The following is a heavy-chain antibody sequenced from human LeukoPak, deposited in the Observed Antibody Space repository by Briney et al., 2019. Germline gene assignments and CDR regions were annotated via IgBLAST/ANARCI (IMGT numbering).Heavy chain of an antibody. D-gene: IGHD5-18*01. CDR2: LYIGGNT. Sequence: GGSLRHSCAASGLTVSSNYMNWVRQAPGKGLEWVSALYIGGNTYYADSVRGRFAISRDNSKNTLYLQMNSLRAEDTAIYYCTTAAGYNYGQYWGQGTLVTVSS. CDR1: GLTVSSNY. CDR3: TTAAGYNYGQY. J-gene: IGHJ4*02. V-gene: IGHV3-53*01.